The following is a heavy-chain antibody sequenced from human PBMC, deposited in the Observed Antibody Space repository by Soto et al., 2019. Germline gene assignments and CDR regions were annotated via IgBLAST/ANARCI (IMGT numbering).Heavy chain of an antibody. V-gene: IGHV1-3*01. CDR1: GYTFSSYA. J-gene: IGHJ2*01. CDR2: INAGNGNT. D-gene: IGHD1-26*01. CDR3: ARGGSLYWYFDL. Sequence: ASVKVSCKASGYTFSSYAMHWVRQAPGQRLEWMGWINAGNGNTKYSQKFQGRVTITRDTSASTAYMELSSLRSVYTAVYYCARGGSLYWYFDLWGRGTLVTVSS.